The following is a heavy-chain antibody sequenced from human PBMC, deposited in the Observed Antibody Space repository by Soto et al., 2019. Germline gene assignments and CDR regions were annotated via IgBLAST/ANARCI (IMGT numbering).Heavy chain of an antibody. CDR2: INPNSGGT. V-gene: IGHV1-2*04. Sequence: ASVKVSCKASGYTFTGYYMHWVRQAPGQGLEWMGWINPNSGGTNYAQKFQGWVTMTRDTSISTAYMELSRLRSDDTAVYYCARDRAGCSSTSCYTGFDPWGQGTLVTVSS. J-gene: IGHJ5*02. CDR1: GYTFTGYY. D-gene: IGHD2-2*02. CDR3: ARDRAGCSSTSCYTGFDP.